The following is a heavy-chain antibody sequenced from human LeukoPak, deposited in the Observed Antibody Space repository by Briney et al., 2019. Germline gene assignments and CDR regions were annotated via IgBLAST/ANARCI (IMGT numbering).Heavy chain of an antibody. Sequence: SETLSLTCTVSGGSISSSSYYWGWIRQPPGKGLEWIGSIYYSGSTYYNPSLKSRVTISVDTSKNQFSLKLSSVTAADTAVYYCARGTSRNIVVVPAATPYFDYWGQGTLVTVSS. CDR3: ARGTSRNIVVVPAATPYFDY. J-gene: IGHJ4*02. CDR1: GGSISSSSYY. D-gene: IGHD2-2*01. CDR2: IYYSGST. V-gene: IGHV4-39*07.